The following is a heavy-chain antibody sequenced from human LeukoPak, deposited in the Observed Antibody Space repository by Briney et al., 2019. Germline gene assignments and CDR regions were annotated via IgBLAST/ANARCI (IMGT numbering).Heavy chain of an antibody. J-gene: IGHJ5*02. V-gene: IGHV4-34*01. CDR3: ASGRYYYDSSGPPT. Sequence: SETVSLTCAVCGGSFSGYYWSWIRQPPGKGLEWIGEINHSGSTNYNPSLKSRVTISVDTSKNQFSLKLSSVTAADTAVYYCASGRYYYDSSGPPTWGQGTLVTVSS. CDR2: INHSGST. D-gene: IGHD3-22*01. CDR1: GGSFSGYY.